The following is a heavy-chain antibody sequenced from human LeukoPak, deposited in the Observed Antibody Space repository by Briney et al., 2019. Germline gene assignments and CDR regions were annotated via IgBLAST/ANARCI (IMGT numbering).Heavy chain of an antibody. Sequence: ASVKVSCKASGYTFTGYYMHWVRQAPGKGLEWMGRINPNSGGTNYAQKFQGRVTMTRDTSISTAYLELSRLRSDDTAVYYCARGGDCSGGSCQHNWFDPWGQGTLVTVSS. CDR3: ARGGDCSGGSCQHNWFDP. CDR2: INPNSGGT. J-gene: IGHJ5*02. CDR1: GYTFTGYY. V-gene: IGHV1-2*06. D-gene: IGHD2-15*01.